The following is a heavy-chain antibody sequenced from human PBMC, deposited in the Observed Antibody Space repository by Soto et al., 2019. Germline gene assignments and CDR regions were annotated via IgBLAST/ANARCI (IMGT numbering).Heavy chain of an antibody. D-gene: IGHD1-26*01. V-gene: IGHV1-18*01. CDR1: GYTFTSYC. CDR3: ARIVGADRRWFDP. J-gene: IGHJ5*02. Sequence: ASVKVSCKASGYTFTSYCISWVRQAPGQGLEWMGWISVYNGNTNYAQKLQGRVTMTTDTSTSTVYMELRSLRSDDTAVYYCARIVGADRRWFDPWGQGTLVTVSS. CDR2: ISVYNGNT.